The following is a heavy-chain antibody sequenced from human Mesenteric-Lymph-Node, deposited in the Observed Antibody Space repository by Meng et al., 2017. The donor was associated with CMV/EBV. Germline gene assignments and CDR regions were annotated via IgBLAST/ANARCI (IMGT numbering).Heavy chain of an antibody. CDR2: IHPKSCST. CDR1: FCVYY. D-gene: IGHD3-22*01. J-gene: IGHJ5*02. V-gene: IGHV1-2*02. CDR3: ARGYSRKIFYDDSGGYFDL. Sequence: FCVYYLHCVGQADGQGREWVGWIHPKSCSTNHAHNFKSRVTMTRETSSSTAYMELTSLKSDETAIYYCARGYSRKIFYDDSGGYFDLWGQGTLVTVSS.